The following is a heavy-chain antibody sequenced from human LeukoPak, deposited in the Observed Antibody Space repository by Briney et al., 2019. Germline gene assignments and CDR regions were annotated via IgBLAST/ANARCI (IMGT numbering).Heavy chain of an antibody. CDR2: IRYSGST. D-gene: IGHD3-10*01. V-gene: IGHV4-39*01. CDR3: ARLTYDSGTYYPDY. Sequence: ASETLSLTCSVSGGSVSSSYYYWGWIRQPPGKGLEWIGRIRYSGSTYYNPSLKSRVTTSVDTSKNQFSLKLNSVTAADTAVYYCARLTYDSGTYYPDYWGQGTLVTVSS. CDR1: GGSVSSSYYY. J-gene: IGHJ4*02.